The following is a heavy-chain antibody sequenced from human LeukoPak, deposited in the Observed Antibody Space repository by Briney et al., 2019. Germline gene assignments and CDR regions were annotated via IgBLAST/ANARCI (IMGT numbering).Heavy chain of an antibody. CDR3: ARVEETLTTAAIIRKYDYNYYYMDV. Sequence: GGSLRLSCAASGFTFSSYGMHWVRQAPGKGLEWVANIKQDKSEKYYLDSVKGRFTIFRDNAKNSLYLRMNSLRAEDTAVYYCARVEETLTTAAIIRKYDYNYYYMDVWGKGTTVTVSS. CDR2: IKQDKSEK. CDR1: GFTFSSYG. V-gene: IGHV3-7*01. J-gene: IGHJ6*03. D-gene: IGHD4-11*01.